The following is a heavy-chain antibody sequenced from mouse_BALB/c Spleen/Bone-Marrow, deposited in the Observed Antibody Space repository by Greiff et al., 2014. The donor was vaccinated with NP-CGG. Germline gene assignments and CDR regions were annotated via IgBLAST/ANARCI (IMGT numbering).Heavy chain of an antibody. CDR1: GFTFSSFG. J-gene: IGHJ4*01. V-gene: IGHV5-17*02. CDR2: ISSGSSTI. Sequence: EVKLMESGGGLVQPGGSRKLSCAASGFTFSSFGMYWVRQAPEKGLEWVAYISSGSSTIYYADTVKGRFTISRDNPKNTLFLQMTSLRSEDTAMYYCTRKGALITHYYAMDYWGQGTSVTVSS. CDR3: TRKGALITHYYAMDY. D-gene: IGHD2-4*01.